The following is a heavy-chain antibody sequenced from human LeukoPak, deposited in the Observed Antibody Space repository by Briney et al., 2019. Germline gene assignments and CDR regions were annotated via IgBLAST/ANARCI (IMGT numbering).Heavy chain of an antibody. CDR3: ARHQYSSGWYLDAFDI. CDR2: IYPGDSDT. J-gene: IGHJ3*02. V-gene: IGHV5-51*01. Sequence: GESLKISCKGSGYSFTSYWIGWVRQMPGKGLDWMGIIYPGDSDTRYSPSFQGQVTISADKSISTAYLQWSSLKASDTAMYYCARHQYSSGWYLDAFDIWGQGTMVTVSS. D-gene: IGHD6-19*01. CDR1: GYSFTSYW.